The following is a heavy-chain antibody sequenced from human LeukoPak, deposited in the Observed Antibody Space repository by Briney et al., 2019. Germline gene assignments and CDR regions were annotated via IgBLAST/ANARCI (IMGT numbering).Heavy chain of an antibody. Sequence: SETLSLTCTVSDDSISDYYRSWIRQPPGKGLEWIGYIYYSGSTNYNPSLKSRVTISVDTSKNQFSLKLSSVTAADTAVYYCARETSSSSWYNWFDPWGQGTLVTVSS. J-gene: IGHJ5*02. CDR3: ARETSSSSWYNWFDP. D-gene: IGHD6-13*01. CDR1: DDSISDYY. CDR2: IYYSGST. V-gene: IGHV4-59*01.